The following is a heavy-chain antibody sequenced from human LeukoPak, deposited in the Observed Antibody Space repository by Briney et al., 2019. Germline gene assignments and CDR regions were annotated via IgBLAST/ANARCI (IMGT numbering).Heavy chain of an antibody. CDR3: VRRGDASSGWGGHDF. CDR1: GFTFNRNA. CDR2: IGSSGDKT. Sequence: GGSLRLSCAASGFTFNRNAISWVRQAPGKGLEWVSTIGSSGDKTFYADSVKGRFTISRDNSKNMVHLQMNSLTGEDTALYYCVRRGDASSGWGGHDFWGQGALVTVSS. J-gene: IGHJ4*02. V-gene: IGHV3-23*01. D-gene: IGHD6-19*01.